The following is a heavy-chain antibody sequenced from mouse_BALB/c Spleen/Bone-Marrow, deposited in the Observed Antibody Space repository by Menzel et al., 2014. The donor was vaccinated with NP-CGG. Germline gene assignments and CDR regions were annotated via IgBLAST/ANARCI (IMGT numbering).Heavy chain of an antibody. V-gene: IGHV1-82*01. Sequence: VKLVESGPELVKPGASVKIPCKASGYAFXSSWMNWVKQRPGQGLEWIGRIYPGDGDTNYNGKFKGKATLTADKSSSTAYMQLSSLTSVDSAVYFCARSYYGSSYYFDYWGQGTTLTVSS. J-gene: IGHJ2*01. CDR3: ARSYYGSSYYFDY. CDR1: GYAFXSSW. CDR2: IYPGDGDT. D-gene: IGHD1-1*01.